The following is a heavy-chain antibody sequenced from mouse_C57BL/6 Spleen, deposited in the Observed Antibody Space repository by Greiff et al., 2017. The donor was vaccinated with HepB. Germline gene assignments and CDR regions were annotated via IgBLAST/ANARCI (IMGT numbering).Heavy chain of an antibody. J-gene: IGHJ3*01. V-gene: IGHV1-64*01. CDR1: GYTFTSYW. CDR2: IHPNSGST. CDR3: ARDDGYGRPLAY. Sequence: QVQLQQPGAELVKPGASVKLSCKASGYTFTSYWMHWVKQRPGQGLEWIGMIHPNSGSTNCKEKFKSKATLTVDKSSSTAYMQLSSLTSEDSAVYYWARDDGYGRPLAYWGQGTLVTVSA. D-gene: IGHD2-3*01.